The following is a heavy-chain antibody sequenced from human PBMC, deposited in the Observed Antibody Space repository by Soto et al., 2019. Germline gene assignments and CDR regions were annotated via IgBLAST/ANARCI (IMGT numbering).Heavy chain of an antibody. CDR2: MNPNSGNT. V-gene: IGHV1-8*01. D-gene: IGHD1-1*01. J-gene: IGHJ6*02. Sequence: QVQLVQSGAEVKKPGASVKVSCKASGYTFTSYDINWVRQATGQGLEWMGWMNPNSGNTGYAQKFQGRVTMTRDTSISTAYMELSSLRSEDRVVYYCAREGTGTTSMDVWGQGTTVTVSS. CDR3: AREGTGTTSMDV. CDR1: GYTFTSYD.